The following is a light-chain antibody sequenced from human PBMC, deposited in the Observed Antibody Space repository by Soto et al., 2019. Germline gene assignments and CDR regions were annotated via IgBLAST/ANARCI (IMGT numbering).Light chain of an antibody. CDR3: QQYGRSPYS. CDR2: GAY. CDR1: QSVDSSY. Sequence: EIVLTQFPGTLSLSPGERATLSCRASQSVDSSYFAWYQQKPGQAPRLLIYGAYSRATGVPDRLSGSGSGTDFPRTISRPEPEDFAVDYGQQYGRSPYSFGLGTKLEIK. V-gene: IGKV3-20*01. J-gene: IGKJ2*03.